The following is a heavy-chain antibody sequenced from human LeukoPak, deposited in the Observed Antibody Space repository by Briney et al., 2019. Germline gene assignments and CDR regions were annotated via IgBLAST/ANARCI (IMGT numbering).Heavy chain of an antibody. CDR3: AKDGFDYYDSSGYYYFDY. D-gene: IGHD3-22*01. Sequence: GGSLRLSCAASGFTFSNYWMHWVRQAPGKGLVWVSRINSDGSSTSYADSVKGRFTISRDNSKNTLYLQMNSLRAEDTALYYCAKDGFDYYDSSGYYYFDYWGQGTLVTVSS. V-gene: IGHV3-74*01. J-gene: IGHJ4*02. CDR1: GFTFSNYW. CDR2: INSDGSST.